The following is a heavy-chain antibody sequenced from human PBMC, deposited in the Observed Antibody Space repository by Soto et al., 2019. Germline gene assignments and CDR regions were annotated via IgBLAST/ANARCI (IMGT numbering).Heavy chain of an antibody. CDR1: GFTFSSYS. Sequence: EVQLVESGGGLEQPGGSLRLSCAASGFTFSSYSMNWVRQAPGKGLEWVSYISSSSSTIYYADSVKGRFTISRDNAKNSLYLQMNSLRAEDTAVYYCAREYCSSTSCLNWFDPWGQGTLVTVSS. V-gene: IGHV3-48*01. J-gene: IGHJ5*02. D-gene: IGHD2-2*01. CDR3: AREYCSSTSCLNWFDP. CDR2: ISSSSSTI.